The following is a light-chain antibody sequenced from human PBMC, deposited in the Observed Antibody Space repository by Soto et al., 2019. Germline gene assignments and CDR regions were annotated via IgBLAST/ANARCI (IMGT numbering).Light chain of an antibody. Sequence: QMTQSPSSLSASVGDRLSITCRASQVITTDLGWYQQKPGKAPKRLIYAASTLQSGVPSRFRGSGSGTGFTLTVSSLQAEDVASYYCLQLNTDPGTFGQGTKVEMK. CDR2: AAS. CDR1: QVITTD. V-gene: IGKV1-17*01. J-gene: IGKJ1*01. CDR3: LQLNTDPGT.